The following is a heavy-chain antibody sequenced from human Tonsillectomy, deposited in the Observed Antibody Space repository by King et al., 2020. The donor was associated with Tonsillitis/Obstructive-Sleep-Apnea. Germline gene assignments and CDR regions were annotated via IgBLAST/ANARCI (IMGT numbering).Heavy chain of an antibody. J-gene: IGHJ4*02. CDR1: GFTFSSYS. D-gene: IGHD3-3*01. CDR2: ISSSSSTI. Sequence: VQLVESGGGLVQPGGSLRLSCAASGFTFSSYSMNWVRQAPGKGLEWVSYISSSSSTIYYADSVKGRFTISRDNAKNSLYLQMNSLRDEDTAVYYCARASVWSGYYTGDYWGQGTLVTVSS. V-gene: IGHV3-48*02. CDR3: ARASVWSGYYTGDY.